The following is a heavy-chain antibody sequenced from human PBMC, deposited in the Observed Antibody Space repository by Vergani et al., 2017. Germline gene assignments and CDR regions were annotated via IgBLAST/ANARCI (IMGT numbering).Heavy chain of an antibody. D-gene: IGHD3-10*01. Sequence: QMQLQESGPGLVKPSETLSLSCTVSGDSISTSSYAWGWIRQPPGKTLEWIGTVFYGGRTSYNPSLKSRVTLSLDTSKKQISLHLTSVTAADTAVYYCARXGYYYGSGTSTFDYWGQGTLVTVSS. CDR2: VFYGGRT. J-gene: IGHJ4*02. CDR1: GDSISTSSYA. CDR3: ARXGYYYGSGTSTFDY. V-gene: IGHV4-39*01.